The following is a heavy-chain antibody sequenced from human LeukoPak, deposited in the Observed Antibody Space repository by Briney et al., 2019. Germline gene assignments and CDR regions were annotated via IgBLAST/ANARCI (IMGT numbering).Heavy chain of an antibody. V-gene: IGHV4-34*01. CDR2: TNHSGST. J-gene: IGHJ4*02. D-gene: IGHD1-26*01. CDR3: ARRSGSYLTYYFDY. Sequence: SETMSLTCAVYGGSFSGYYWSWIRQPPGKGLEWIGETNHSGSTNYNPSLKSRVTISVDTSKNQFSLKLSSVTAADTAVYYCARRSGSYLTYYFDYWGQGTLVTVSS. CDR1: GGSFSGYY.